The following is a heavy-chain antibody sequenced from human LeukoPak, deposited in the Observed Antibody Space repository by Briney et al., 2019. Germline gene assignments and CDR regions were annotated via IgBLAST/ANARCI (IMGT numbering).Heavy chain of an antibody. J-gene: IGHJ6*03. CDR3: ARARPQILLWFGETRRYYYMDV. V-gene: IGHV1-18*01. Sequence: ASVKVSCKASGYTFTGYGISWVRQAPGQGLEWMGWISAYNGNTNYAQKLQGRVTMTTDTSTSTAYMELRSLRSDDTAVYYCARARPQILLWFGETRRYYYMDVWGKGTTVTVSS. CDR2: ISAYNGNT. CDR1: GYTFTGYG. D-gene: IGHD3-10*01.